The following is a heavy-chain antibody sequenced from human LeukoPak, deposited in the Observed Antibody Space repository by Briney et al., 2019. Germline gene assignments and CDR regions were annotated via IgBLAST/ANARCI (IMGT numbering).Heavy chain of an antibody. CDR1: GGSFSGYY. CDR2: INHSGST. V-gene: IGHV4-34*01. J-gene: IGHJ6*03. D-gene: IGHD3-22*01. CDR3: ARLNYYDSSGYPAYYYYYYMDV. Sequence: PSETLSLXCAVYGGSFSGYYWSWIRQPPGKGLEWIGEINHSGSTNYNPSLKSRVTISVDTSKNQFSLKLSSVTAADTAVYYCARLNYYDSSGYPAYYYYYYMDVWGKGTTVTVSS.